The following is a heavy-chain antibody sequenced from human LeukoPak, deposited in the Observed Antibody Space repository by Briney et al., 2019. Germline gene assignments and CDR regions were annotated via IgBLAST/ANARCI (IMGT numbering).Heavy chain of an antibody. V-gene: IGHV3-30*02. CDR2: IRYDGSNK. CDR1: GFTFSSYG. J-gene: IGHJ4*02. D-gene: IGHD3-10*01. CDR3: AKGHKGFYYGSGSSFDY. Sequence: GGSLRLSCAASGFTFSSYGMHWVRQAPGKGLEWVAFIRYDGSNKYYADSVKGRFTISRDISKNTLYLQMNSLRAGDTAVYYCAKGHKGFYYGSGSSFDYWGQGTLVTVSS.